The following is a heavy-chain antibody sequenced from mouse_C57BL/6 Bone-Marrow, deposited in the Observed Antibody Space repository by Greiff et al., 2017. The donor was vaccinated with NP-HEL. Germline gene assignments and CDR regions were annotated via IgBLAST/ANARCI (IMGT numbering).Heavy chain of an antibody. D-gene: IGHD2-1*01. CDR1: GFSFTSYG. CDR3: AKKSFYGNYYAMDY. V-gene: IGHV2-4*01. CDR2: IWSGGST. J-gene: IGHJ4*01. Sequence: QVQLQQSGPGLVQPSQRLSITCTVSGFSFTSYGVHWVRQPPGKGLEWLGVIWSGGSTDYNAAFISRLSISKDNSKSQVFFKMNSLQADDTAIYYCAKKSFYGNYYAMDYWGQGTSVTVSS.